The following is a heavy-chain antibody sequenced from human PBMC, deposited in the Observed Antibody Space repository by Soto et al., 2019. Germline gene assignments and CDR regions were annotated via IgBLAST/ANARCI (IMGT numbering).Heavy chain of an antibody. CDR2: INAGNDNT. CDR3: ARVGHYYYGMDV. V-gene: IGHV1-3*01. CDR1: GYTFTTCV. D-gene: IGHD3-3*01. J-gene: IGHJ6*02. Sequence: QVQLVQSGAEVKKPGASVKVSFKACGYTFTTCVMHWVRQAHGRRLEWMGWINAGNDNTKYSEKFQGRVTITRDTSASTVYMELSSLSSEDTAVYYCARVGHYYYGMDVWGQGTTVTVSS.